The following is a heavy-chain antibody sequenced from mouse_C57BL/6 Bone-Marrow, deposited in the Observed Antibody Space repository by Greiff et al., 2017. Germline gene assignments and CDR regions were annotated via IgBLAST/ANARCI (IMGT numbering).Heavy chain of an antibody. J-gene: IGHJ3*01. V-gene: IGHV1-50*01. CDR3: ARGQLRLRGFAY. D-gene: IGHD3-2*02. CDR1: GYTFTSYW. Sequence: VQLQQPGAELVKPGASVTLSCKASGYTFTSYWMQWVKQRPGQGLEWIGEIDPSDSYTNYNQKFKGKATLTVDTSSSTAYMQLSSLTSEDSAVYYCARGQLRLRGFAYWGQGTLVTVSA. CDR2: IDPSDSYT.